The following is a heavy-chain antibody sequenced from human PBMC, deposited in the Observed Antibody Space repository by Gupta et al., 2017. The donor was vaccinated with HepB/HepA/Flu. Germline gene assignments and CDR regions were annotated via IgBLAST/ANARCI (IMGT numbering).Heavy chain of an antibody. D-gene: IGHD3-16*01. CDR1: GFTFSYYP. CDR2: ISSRGSYI. V-gene: IGHV3-21*01. Sequence: EVQLVESGGGLVKPGGSLRLSCAASGFTFSYYPINWVRQAPGRGLEWVSAISSRGSYIYYADSVKGRFTVSRDNAKNSLYLQMNSLRAEDTAVYYCATWVGDSRGYYNYYYMDVWGKGTTVTVSS. J-gene: IGHJ6*03. CDR3: ATWVGDSRGYYNYYYMDV.